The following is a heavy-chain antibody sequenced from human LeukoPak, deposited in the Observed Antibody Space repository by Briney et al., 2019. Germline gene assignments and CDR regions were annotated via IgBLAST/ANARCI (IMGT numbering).Heavy chain of an antibody. Sequence: SETLSLTCTVSGDSVASGGYYWNWIRQPPGKGLEWIAYIYYSVSTNYNLSLKSRVTISVDTSENQFSLKLTCVTAADTAVYYCARGGRGRNWFDPWGQGTLVTVSS. CDR3: ARGGRGRNWFDP. D-gene: IGHD3-10*01. CDR2: IYYSVST. CDR1: GDSVASGGYY. V-gene: IGHV4-61*08. J-gene: IGHJ5*02.